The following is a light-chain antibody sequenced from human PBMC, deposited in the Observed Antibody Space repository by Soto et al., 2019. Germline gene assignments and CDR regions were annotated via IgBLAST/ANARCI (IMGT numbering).Light chain of an antibody. CDR1: TSNIGAPYD. CDR2: GDN. V-gene: IGLV1-40*01. Sequence: QSALTQPPSVSGAPGQRVSISCTGSTSNIGAPYDVHWYQHLPGTAPKLLIYGDNNRPSGVPDRFSGSKSGTSASLAITRLQAEDEADYYCQSYDITLHNYVFGNGTKLTV. CDR3: QSYDITLHNYV. J-gene: IGLJ1*01.